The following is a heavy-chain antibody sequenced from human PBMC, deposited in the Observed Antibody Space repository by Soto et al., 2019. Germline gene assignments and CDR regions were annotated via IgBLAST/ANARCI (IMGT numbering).Heavy chain of an antibody. CDR2: IYYSGST. Sequence: QVQLQESGPGLVKPSETLSLTCTVSGGSISSYYWSWIRQPPGKGLEWIGYIYYSGSTNYNPSLKSRVTMSVDTSKNQFSLKLSSVTAADTAVYYCASGGRAYCSGGSCYDLFVYWGQGTLVTVSS. D-gene: IGHD2-15*01. CDR3: ASGGRAYCSGGSCYDLFVY. J-gene: IGHJ4*02. V-gene: IGHV4-59*01. CDR1: GGSISSYY.